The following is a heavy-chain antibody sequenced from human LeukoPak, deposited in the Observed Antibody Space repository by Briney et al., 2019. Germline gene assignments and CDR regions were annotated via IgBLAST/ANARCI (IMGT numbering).Heavy chain of an antibody. CDR1: GGSFSGYY. CDR2: INHSGST. V-gene: IGHV4-34*01. Sequence: SETLSLTCAVYGGSFSGYYWSWIRQPPGKGLEWIGEINHSGSTNYNPSLKSRVTISVDTSKNQFSLKLSSVTAADTAVYYCARGPRTWPVPDYWGQGTLVTVSS. D-gene: IGHD6-19*01. J-gene: IGHJ4*02. CDR3: ARGPRTWPVPDY.